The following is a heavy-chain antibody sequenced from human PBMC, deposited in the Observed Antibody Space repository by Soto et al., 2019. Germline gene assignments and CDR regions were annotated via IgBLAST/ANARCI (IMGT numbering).Heavy chain of an antibody. J-gene: IGHJ6*02. Sequence: GASVKVSCKASGYIFTSYDVNWVRRATGQGLEWMGWMHPTSGSTGFARNFQGRVTMTRNTSISTAYMELSSLRSEDTAVYYCARGRYNGNQGFDVWGQGTSVTVSS. D-gene: IGHD5-12*01. CDR3: ARGRYNGNQGFDV. CDR1: GYIFTSYD. CDR2: MHPTSGST. V-gene: IGHV1-8*01.